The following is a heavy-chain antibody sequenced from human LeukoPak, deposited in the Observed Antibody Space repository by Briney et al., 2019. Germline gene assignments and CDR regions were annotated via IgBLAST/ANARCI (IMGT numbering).Heavy chain of an antibody. V-gene: IGHV4-59*08. J-gene: IGHJ2*01. CDR1: GGSISSYY. CDR3: AREAVAGASFDL. CDR2: IYYSGST. D-gene: IGHD6-19*01. Sequence: SETLSLTRTVSGGSISSYYWSWIRQPPGKGLEWIGYIYYSGSTNYNPSLKSRLTISVDTSKNQFSLKLSSVTAADTAVYYCAREAVAGASFDLWGRGTLVTVSS.